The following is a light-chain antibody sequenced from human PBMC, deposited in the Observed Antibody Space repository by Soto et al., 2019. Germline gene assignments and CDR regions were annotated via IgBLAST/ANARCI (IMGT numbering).Light chain of an antibody. J-gene: IGLJ3*02. V-gene: IGLV8-61*01. CDR1: SGSVSTNYY. Sequence: QTVVTQEPSFSVSPGGTVTLTCGLSSGSVSTNYYPSWYQQTPGQAPRTLIYNTNSRSSGVPYRFTGSILGNKAALTITGAQADDESDYYCALYRGSGSSVFGGGTKLTVL. CDR2: NTN. CDR3: ALYRGSGSSV.